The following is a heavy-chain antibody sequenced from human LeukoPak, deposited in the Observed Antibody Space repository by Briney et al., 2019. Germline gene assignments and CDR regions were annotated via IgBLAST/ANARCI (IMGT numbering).Heavy chain of an antibody. CDR2: IIPILGIA. D-gene: IGHD1-26*01. CDR1: GYTFTGYY. V-gene: IGHV1-69*04. Sequence: GASVKVSCKASGYTFTGYYMHWVRQAPGQGLEWMGRIIPILGIANYAQKFQGRVTITADKSTSTAYMELSSLRSEDTAVYYCARDRGSWEDYWGQGTLVTVSS. CDR3: ARDRGSWEDY. J-gene: IGHJ4*02.